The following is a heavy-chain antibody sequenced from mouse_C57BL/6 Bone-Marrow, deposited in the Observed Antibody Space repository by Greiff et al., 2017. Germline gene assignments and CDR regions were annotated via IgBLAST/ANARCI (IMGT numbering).Heavy chain of an antibody. CDR3: ARRGRKDYSSSYLYAMDY. V-gene: IGHV1-55*01. CDR1: GYTFTSSW. D-gene: IGHD1-1*01. CDR2: IYPGSGGT. J-gene: IGHJ4*01. Sequence: QVQLQQPGAELVKPGASVKMSCKASGYTFTSSWITWVKQRPGQGLEWIGDIYPGSGGTNYNEKFKSKATLTVDTSSSTAYMQLSSLTSEDSAVYYCARRGRKDYSSSYLYAMDYWGQGTSVTVSS.